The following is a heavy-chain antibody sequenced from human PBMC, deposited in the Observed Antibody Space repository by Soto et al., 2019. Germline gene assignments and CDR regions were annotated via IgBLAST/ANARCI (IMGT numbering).Heavy chain of an antibody. CDR3: ARVSTKPYTVTPLAFDY. CDR2: IYYSGST. Sequence: PSETPSLPRLVPGGSTSGGGSYWSWIRQPPGKGLEWIGYIYYSGSTYYNPSLKSRVTISVDTSKNQFSLKLSSVTAADTDVYYCARVSTKPYTVTPLAFDYWGQGTLVTVSS. J-gene: IGHJ4*02. D-gene: IGHD4-4*01. V-gene: IGHV4-30-4*01. CDR1: GGSTSGGGSY.